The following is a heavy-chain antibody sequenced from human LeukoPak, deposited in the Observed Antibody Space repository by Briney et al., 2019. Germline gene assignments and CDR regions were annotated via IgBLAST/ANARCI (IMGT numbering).Heavy chain of an antibody. V-gene: IGHV3-33*01. CDR3: ARDREGYCSGASCYEGMDV. CDR1: GFTFSSYG. J-gene: IGHJ6*02. D-gene: IGHD2-2*01. Sequence: SGGSLRLSCAASGFTFSSYGMHWVRQAPGKGLDWVGVIWYDGSSKFNADSVRGRFTISRDNSKNTLFLQMNSLRVEDTAVYYCARDREGYCSGASCYEGMDVWGQGTTVTVSS. CDR2: IWYDGSSK.